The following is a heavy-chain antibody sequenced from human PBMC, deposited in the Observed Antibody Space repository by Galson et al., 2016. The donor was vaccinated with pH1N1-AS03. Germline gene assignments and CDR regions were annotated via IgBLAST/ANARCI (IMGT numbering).Heavy chain of an antibody. CDR3: ARGYIVWTAFDY. CDR1: GDTVTDYY. Sequence: SVKVSCKASGDTVTDYYIHWVRQAPGQGLEWMGWINPKSGGTKFDQKFQGRVTMTRDTTINTLYMELSSLRSDDTAIYFCARGYIVWTAFDYWGQGTLVTVSS. D-gene: IGHD2-15*01. J-gene: IGHJ4*02. V-gene: IGHV1-2*02. CDR2: INPKSGGT.